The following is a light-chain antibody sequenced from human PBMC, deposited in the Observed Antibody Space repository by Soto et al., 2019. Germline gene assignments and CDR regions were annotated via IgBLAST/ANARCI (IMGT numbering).Light chain of an antibody. CDR3: QRHGAT. J-gene: IGKJ1*01. Sequence: VWPQSHGPLSLSPGARATLSGRASQNVDSNYLARYQQKPAQAPRLLIYGASSRATGIPDRFSCSGSLTVITLTISGLEPEDSSSYHCQRHGATVGQGTKVDIK. CDR2: GAS. CDR1: QNVDSNY. V-gene: IGKV3-20*01.